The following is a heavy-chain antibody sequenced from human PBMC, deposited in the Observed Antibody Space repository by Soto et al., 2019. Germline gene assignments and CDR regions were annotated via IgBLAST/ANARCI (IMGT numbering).Heavy chain of an antibody. Sequence: SETLSLTCTVSGTSISSYYWSWIRRPPGKGLEWIANIHYSGTTNYNPSLASRVTLSVDTSKNQFSLKMTSVTAADRAMYFCARYNSYAIDYWGRGTLVTVSS. J-gene: IGHJ4*02. D-gene: IGHD2-8*01. CDR3: ARYNSYAIDY. CDR2: IHYSGTT. CDR1: GTSISSYY. V-gene: IGHV4-59*01.